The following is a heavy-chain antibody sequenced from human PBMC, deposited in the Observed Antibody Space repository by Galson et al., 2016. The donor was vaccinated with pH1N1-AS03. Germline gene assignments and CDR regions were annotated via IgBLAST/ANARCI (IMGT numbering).Heavy chain of an antibody. J-gene: IGHJ3*02. CDR2: IYPGYSDT. V-gene: IGHV5-51*03. CDR1: GYSFTNYW. Sequence: QSGAEVKKPGESLKISCKTSGYSFTNYWIGWMRQMPGQGLEWMGMIYPGYSDTRYSPSFQGQVTISADKSISTAYLQWSSLKASDSAMYYCVSHQLRGSVGLPGKKAFDIGGQGTFVMVSS. CDR3: VSHQLRGSVGLPGKKAFDI. D-gene: IGHD1-1*01.